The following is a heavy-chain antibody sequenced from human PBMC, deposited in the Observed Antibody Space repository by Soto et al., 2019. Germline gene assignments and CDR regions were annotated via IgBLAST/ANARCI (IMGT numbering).Heavy chain of an antibody. CDR3: ARGTVRALDY. CDR2: INHSGST. D-gene: IGHD3-10*01. J-gene: IGHJ4*02. V-gene: IGHV4-34*01. CDR1: GGSFSGYY. Sequence: QVQLQQWGAGLLKPSETLSLTCAVYGGSFSGYYWSWIRQPPGKGLEWIGEINHSGSTNYNPSLKSRVTLSVDASKKQFSLKLSSVTAADTAVYYCARGTVRALDYWGQGTLVTVSS.